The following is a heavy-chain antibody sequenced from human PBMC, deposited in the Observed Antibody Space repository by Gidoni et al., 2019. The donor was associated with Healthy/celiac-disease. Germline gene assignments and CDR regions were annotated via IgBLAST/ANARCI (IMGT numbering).Heavy chain of an antibody. D-gene: IGHD6-13*01. CDR1: GGPISSYY. V-gene: IGHV4-59*01. CDR3: ARSISGYSSSWLPSARPRNWYFDL. J-gene: IGHJ2*01. Sequence: QVQLQESGPGLVQPSETLSLTCTVSGGPISSYYWSWIRQPPGKGLEWIGYIYYSGSTNYNPSLKSRVTISVDTSKNQFSLKLSSVTAADTAVYYCARSISGYSSSWLPSARPRNWYFDLWGRGTLVTVSS. CDR2: IYYSGST.